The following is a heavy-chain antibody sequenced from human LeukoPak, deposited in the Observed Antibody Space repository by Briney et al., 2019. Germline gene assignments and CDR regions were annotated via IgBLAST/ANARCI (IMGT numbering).Heavy chain of an antibody. CDR1: GGTFSSYA. D-gene: IGHD2-15*01. CDR2: IIPIFGTA. J-gene: IGHJ4*02. Sequence: SVKVSCKASGGTFSSYAISWVRQAPGQGLEWMGGIIPIFGTANYAQKFQGRVTMTRDTSTSTVYMELSSLRSEDTAVYYCARGYCSGGSCYTGLDYWGQGTLVTVSS. V-gene: IGHV1-69*05. CDR3: ARGYCSGGSCYTGLDY.